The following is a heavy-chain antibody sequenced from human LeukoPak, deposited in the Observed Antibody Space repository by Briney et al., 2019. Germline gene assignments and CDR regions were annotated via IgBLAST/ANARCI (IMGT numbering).Heavy chain of an antibody. CDR2: ITPFNGNT. Sequence: SAKVSCKASGYTFAYRYLHWVRQAPRQALEWMGWITPFNGNTNYAQKFQDRVIITRDRSMSTAYMELSSLRSEDTAMYYCASGSGSYYDRWGQGTLVTVSS. J-gene: IGHJ4*02. CDR3: ASGSGSYYDR. D-gene: IGHD1-26*01. CDR1: GYTFAYRY. V-gene: IGHV1-45*02.